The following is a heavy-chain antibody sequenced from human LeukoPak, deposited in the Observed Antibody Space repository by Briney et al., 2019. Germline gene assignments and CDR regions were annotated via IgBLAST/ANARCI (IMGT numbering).Heavy chain of an antibody. CDR2: ISGSGGNT. J-gene: IGHJ3*02. V-gene: IGHV3-23*01. CDR1: GFTFSRNG. Sequence: PGRSLRLSCAASGFTFSRNGMTWVRQAPGKGLEWVSAISGSGGNTYYADSVKGRFTISRDISKNTLYLQMKSLRAGDTAVYYCAKDKTYDDFWSGHDAFDIWGQGTMVTVSS. D-gene: IGHD3-3*01. CDR3: AKDKTYDDFWSGHDAFDI.